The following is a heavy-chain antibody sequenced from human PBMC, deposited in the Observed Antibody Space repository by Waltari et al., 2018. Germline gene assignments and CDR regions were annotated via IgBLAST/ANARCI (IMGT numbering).Heavy chain of an antibody. D-gene: IGHD3-10*01. CDR3: ARSRGFYGSGSYTDAFDI. CDR1: GGSISSSNW. J-gene: IGHJ3*02. Sequence: QVQLQESGPGLVKPSGTLSLTCAVSGGSISSSNWWSWVRQPPGRGLEWIGESYHSGSTNYNPSLKSRVTISVDTSKNQFSLKLSSVTAADTAVYYCARSRGFYGSGSYTDAFDIWGQGTMVTVSS. V-gene: IGHV4-4*02. CDR2: SYHSGST.